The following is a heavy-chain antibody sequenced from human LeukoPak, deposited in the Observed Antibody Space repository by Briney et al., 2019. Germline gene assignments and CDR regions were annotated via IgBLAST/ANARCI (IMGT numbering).Heavy chain of an antibody. CDR1: GGSISSGDYY. D-gene: IGHD6-25*01. Sequence: SQTLSLTCTVSGGSISSGDYYWSWIRQPPGKGLEWIGYIYYSGSTYYNPSLKSRVTISVDTSKNQFSLKLSSVTAADAAVYYCARVISSGLNFDYWGQGTLVTVSS. CDR3: ARVISSGLNFDY. J-gene: IGHJ4*02. V-gene: IGHV4-30-4*08. CDR2: IYYSGST.